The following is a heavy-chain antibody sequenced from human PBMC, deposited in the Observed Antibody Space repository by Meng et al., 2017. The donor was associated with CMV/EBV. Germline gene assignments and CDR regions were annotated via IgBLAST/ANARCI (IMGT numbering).Heavy chain of an antibody. CDR3: AREGRYQLLYWFDP. V-gene: IGHV3-11*01. J-gene: IGHJ5*02. Sequence: GESLKISCAASGFTFSDYYMSWIRQAPGKGLEWASYISSSGSTIYYADSVKGRFTISRDNAKNSLYLQMNSLRAEDTAVYYCAREGRYQLLYWFDPWGQGTLVTVS. CDR2: ISSSGSTI. D-gene: IGHD2-2*01. CDR1: GFTFSDYY.